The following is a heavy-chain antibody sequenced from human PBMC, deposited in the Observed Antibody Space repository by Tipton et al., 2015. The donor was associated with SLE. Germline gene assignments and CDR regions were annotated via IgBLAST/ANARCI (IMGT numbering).Heavy chain of an antibody. Sequence: TLSLTCPVSGGSISSNGYYWTWFRQHPGEGLEWIAYIYYSGTTYYNPSLKSRVIISVDTSQNQFSLKMHSVTAADTAIYYCAAEQQQPGTFDPWGQGTLVTVSS. D-gene: IGHD6-13*01. CDR2: IYYSGTT. CDR1: GGSISSNGYY. V-gene: IGHV4-31*03. CDR3: AAEQQQPGTFDP. J-gene: IGHJ5*02.